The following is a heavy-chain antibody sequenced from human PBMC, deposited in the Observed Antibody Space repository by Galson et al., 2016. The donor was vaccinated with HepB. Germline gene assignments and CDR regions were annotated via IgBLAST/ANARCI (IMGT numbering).Heavy chain of an antibody. D-gene: IGHD3-10*02. Sequence: SLRLSCAASGFTFSSYGMHWVRQAPGKGLEWVAVISYDGSNKYYVDSVKGRFTISSDNSKNTLYLQMNSLRAEDTAVYYCAKDGRVHQTYDRGAAAFDYWGQGTLVTVSS. CDR1: GFTFSSYG. CDR2: ISYDGSNK. CDR3: AKDGRVHQTYDRGAAAFDY. J-gene: IGHJ4*02. V-gene: IGHV3-30*18.